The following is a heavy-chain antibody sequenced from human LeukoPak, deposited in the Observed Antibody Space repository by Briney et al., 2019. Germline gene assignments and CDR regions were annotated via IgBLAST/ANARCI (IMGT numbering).Heavy chain of an antibody. CDR1: GFTFSNYA. CDR2: ISSNGGST. Sequence: PGGSLRLSCSPSGFTFSNYAMHWVRQAPGKGLEYVSAISSNGGSTYYADSVKGRFTISRDNSKNTLYLQMSSLRAEDTAVYYCVKALGYCSGGSCLAFDIWGQGTMVTVSS. D-gene: IGHD2-15*01. J-gene: IGHJ3*02. V-gene: IGHV3-64D*06. CDR3: VKALGYCSGGSCLAFDI.